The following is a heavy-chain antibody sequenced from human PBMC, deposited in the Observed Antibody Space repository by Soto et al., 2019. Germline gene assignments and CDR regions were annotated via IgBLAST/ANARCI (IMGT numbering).Heavy chain of an antibody. D-gene: IGHD4-17*01. J-gene: IGHJ3*01. CDR2: IYYNGNT. Sequence: SETLSLTCTLSGVSITSGAYYWTWVRQHPGKGLEWIGYIYYNGNTYFSPSLKSRLTISIDTSKNQFSLKLSSVTAADTAMYYCARDRLRAVYAFDFWGPGTLVTVSS. V-gene: IGHV4-31*03. CDR3: ARDRLRAVYAFDF. CDR1: GVSITSGAYY.